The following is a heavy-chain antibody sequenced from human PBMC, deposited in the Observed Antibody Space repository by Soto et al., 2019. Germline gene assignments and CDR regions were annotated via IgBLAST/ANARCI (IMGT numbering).Heavy chain of an antibody. CDR3: GRLMNGGATDY. CDR1: VFAVSSYW. D-gene: IGHD1-26*01. V-gene: IGHV3-7*03. J-gene: IGHJ4*02. CDR2: IKQDGSEK. Sequence: GGALRLSCAPPVFAVSSYWMSWVRQAPGKGLEWVANIKQDGSEKYYVDSVKGRFTISRDSAKNSLYLQMNSLRAEDTAVYYCGRLMNGGATDYWGQGTLVTVSS.